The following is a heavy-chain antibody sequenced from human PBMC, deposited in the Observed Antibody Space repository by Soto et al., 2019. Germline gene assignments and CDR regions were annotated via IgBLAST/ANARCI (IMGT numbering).Heavy chain of an antibody. CDR1: GFTFSNYA. CDR2: ISGNGDNT. CDR3: AKEYGDPNFDY. V-gene: IGHV3-23*01. D-gene: IGHD4-17*01. Sequence: GGSLRLSCAASGFTFSNYAMTWVRQGPGKGLEWVSTISGNGDNTYYADSVKGRFTFSRDNSDNTLSLQMNSLRAEDTAVYYCAKEYGDPNFDYWGQGTLVTVSS. J-gene: IGHJ4*02.